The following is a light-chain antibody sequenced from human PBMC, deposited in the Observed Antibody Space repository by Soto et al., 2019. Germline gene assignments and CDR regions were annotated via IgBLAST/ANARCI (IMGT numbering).Light chain of an antibody. CDR3: SSYAGSDTYV. Sequence: QSALTQPPSASGSPGQSVTISCTGTSSDVGGYKFVSWYQHHPGKAPKVIIYEVNKRPSGVPGRFSGSKSGNTASLTVSGLQAEDEADYYCSSYAGSDTYVFGTGTKLTVL. V-gene: IGLV2-8*01. CDR1: SSDVGGYKF. CDR2: EVN. J-gene: IGLJ1*01.